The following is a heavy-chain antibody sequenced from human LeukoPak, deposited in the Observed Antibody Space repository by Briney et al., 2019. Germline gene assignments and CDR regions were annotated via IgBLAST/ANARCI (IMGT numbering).Heavy chain of an antibody. CDR2: AGWAGGTT. CDR3: AKELDTMFFDY. CDR1: GFNFDRYT. Sequence: GGSLRLSCATSGFNFDRYTMHWVRQAPGKGLEWVSLAGWAGGTTYYSDSVRGRFTISRDSGKNSVYLQMNSLTTDDTAFYFCAKELDTMFFDYWGQGALVTVSS. J-gene: IGHJ4*02. D-gene: IGHD5-18*01. V-gene: IGHV3-43*01.